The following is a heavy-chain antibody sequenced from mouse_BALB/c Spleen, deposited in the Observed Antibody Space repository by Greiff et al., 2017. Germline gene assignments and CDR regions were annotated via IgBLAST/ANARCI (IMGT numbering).Heavy chain of an antibody. V-gene: IGHV5-12-1*01. D-gene: IGHD2-4*01. J-gene: IGHJ4*01. Sequence: EVKLVESGGGLVKPGGSLKLSCAASGFAFSSYDMSWVRQTPEKRLEWVAYISSGGGSTYYPDTVKGRFTISRDNAKNTLYLQMSSLKSEDTAMYYCARGAGDYDGYYYAMDYWGQGTSVTVSS. CDR3: ARGAGDYDGYYYAMDY. CDR2: ISSGGGST. CDR1: GFAFSSYD.